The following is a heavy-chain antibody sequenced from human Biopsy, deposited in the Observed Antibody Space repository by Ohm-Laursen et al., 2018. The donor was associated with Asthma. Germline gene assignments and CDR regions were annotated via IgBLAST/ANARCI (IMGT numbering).Heavy chain of an antibody. Sequence: SSVKVSCKSLGGTFNTYVIGWVRQGPGQGLDGMGGINSVFGTTTYPQKFQDRVTITADDSTSTVYMELSSLRSEDTAVYYCARKAGSCISRTCYSLDFWGQGTLVTVSS. CDR1: GGTFNTYV. CDR2: INSVFGTT. D-gene: IGHD2-2*01. J-gene: IGHJ4*02. V-gene: IGHV1-69*01. CDR3: ARKAGSCISRTCYSLDF.